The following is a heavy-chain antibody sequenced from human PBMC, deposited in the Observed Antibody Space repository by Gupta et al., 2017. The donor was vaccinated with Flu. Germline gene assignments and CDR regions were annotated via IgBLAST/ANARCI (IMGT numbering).Heavy chain of an antibody. CDR2: VYTSGAT. Sequence: QVQLQESGPGLVKPSETLSLTCTVSGGSINFYYWSWIRQTAGKGLEWIGRVYTSGATKYNPSLESRVTMSIDTSRNQFSLNLRSVTAADTAVYYCARGTSMPEGAYSFDYWGQGTLVTVSS. J-gene: IGHJ4*02. CDR3: ARGTSMPEGAYSFDY. V-gene: IGHV4-4*07. CDR1: GGSINFYY. D-gene: IGHD2-2*01.